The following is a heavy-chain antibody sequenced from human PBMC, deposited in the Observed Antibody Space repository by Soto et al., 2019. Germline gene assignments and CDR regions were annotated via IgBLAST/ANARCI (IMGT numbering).Heavy chain of an antibody. Sequence: GASVKVSCKASGGTFSSYAISWVRQAPGQGLEWMGGIIPIFGTANYAQKFQGRVTITADESTSTAYMELSSLRSEDTAVYYCARANCSGGSCYPPYNYYYGMDVWGQGTTVTVSS. D-gene: IGHD2-15*01. V-gene: IGHV1-69*13. CDR1: GGTFSSYA. CDR2: IIPIFGTA. CDR3: ARANCSGGSCYPPYNYYYGMDV. J-gene: IGHJ6*02.